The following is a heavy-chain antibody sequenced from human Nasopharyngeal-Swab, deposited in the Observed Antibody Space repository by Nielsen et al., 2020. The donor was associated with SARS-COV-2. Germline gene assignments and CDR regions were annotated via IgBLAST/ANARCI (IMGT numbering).Heavy chain of an antibody. V-gene: IGHV3-53*01. CDR1: GIFVSGNY. J-gene: IGHJ3*01. Sequence: GESLKISCAASGIFVSGNYMNWVRQAPGMGLEWVSVVYAGGSTFYADSVKGRFTISRDNSKNKLYLQMNNLRPEDTAMYYCASPVFGVDSDAFDLWGQGTMVTVSS. CDR2: VYAGGST. CDR3: ASPVFGVDSDAFDL. D-gene: IGHD3-3*01.